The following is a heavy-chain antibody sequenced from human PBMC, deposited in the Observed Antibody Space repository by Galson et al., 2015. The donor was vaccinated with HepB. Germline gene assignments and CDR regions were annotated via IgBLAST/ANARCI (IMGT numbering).Heavy chain of an antibody. J-gene: IGHJ5*02. V-gene: IGHV1-69*13. CDR1: GGTFSSYA. Sequence: SVKVSCKASGGTFSSYAISWVRQAPGQGLEWMGGIIPIFGTANYAQKFQGRVTITADESTSTAYMELSSLRSEDTAVYYCARVFKIGVVIPRANCFDPWGQGTLVTVSS. CDR3: ARVFKIGVVIPRANCFDP. CDR2: IIPIFGTA. D-gene: IGHD3-22*01.